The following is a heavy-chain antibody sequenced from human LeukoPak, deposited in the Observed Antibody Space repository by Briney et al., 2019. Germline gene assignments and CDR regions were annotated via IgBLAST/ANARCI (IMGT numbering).Heavy chain of an antibody. D-gene: IGHD1-7*01. J-gene: IGHJ5*02. V-gene: IGHV1-18*01. CDR1: GCTFTSYG. CDR3: ARDGLGLPNWFDP. Sequence: ASVKVSCKASGCTFTSYGISWVRQAPGQGLEWMGWISANNGNTNYAQKLQGRVTMTTDTSTSTAYMELRSLRSDHTAVYYCARDGLGLPNWFDPWGQGTLVTVSS. CDR2: ISANNGNT.